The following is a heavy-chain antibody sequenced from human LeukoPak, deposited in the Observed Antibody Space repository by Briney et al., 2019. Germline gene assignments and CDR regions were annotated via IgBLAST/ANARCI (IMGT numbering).Heavy chain of an antibody. J-gene: IGHJ6*03. CDR1: GFTFSSYW. V-gene: IGHV3-7*01. D-gene: IGHD3-3*01. Sequence: PGGSLRLSCAASGFTFSSYWMSWVRQAPGKGLEWVANIKQDGSEKYYVDSVKGRFTISRDNAKNSLYLQMNSLRAEDTAVYYCARGRTWSGYPTNYYYYYYMDVWGKGTTVTVSS. CDR2: IKQDGSEK. CDR3: ARGRTWSGYPTNYYYYYYMDV.